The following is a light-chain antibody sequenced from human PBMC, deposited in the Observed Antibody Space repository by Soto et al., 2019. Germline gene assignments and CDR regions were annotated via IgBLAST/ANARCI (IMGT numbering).Light chain of an antibody. J-gene: IGLJ1*01. CDR1: RAAYD. V-gene: IGLV1-40*01. CDR2: GNN. Sequence: QSVLTQPPSVSGAPGQRVTISCTGSRAAYDVHWYQQVPGTAPKLLIYGNNNRPSGVPERFSGSKSGTSASLAITGLQAEDEADYYCQSSDSSVSGSKVFGTGTKVTVL. CDR3: QSSDSSVSGSKV.